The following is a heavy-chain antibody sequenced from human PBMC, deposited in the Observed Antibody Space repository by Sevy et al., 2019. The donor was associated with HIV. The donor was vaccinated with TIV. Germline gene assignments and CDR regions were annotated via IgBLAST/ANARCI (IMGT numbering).Heavy chain of an antibody. CDR1: GFTFSSYA. V-gene: IGHV3-30-3*01. CDR3: AREGSRYCSGGSCYSRGYFQH. J-gene: IGHJ1*01. D-gene: IGHD2-15*01. CDR2: ISYDGSNK. Sequence: GGSLRLSCAASGFTFSSYAMHWVRQAPGKGLEWVAVISYDGSNKYYADSVKGRFTISRDNSKNQLYLQMNSLRAEDTAVYYCAREGSRYCSGGSCYSRGYFQHWGQGTLVTVSS.